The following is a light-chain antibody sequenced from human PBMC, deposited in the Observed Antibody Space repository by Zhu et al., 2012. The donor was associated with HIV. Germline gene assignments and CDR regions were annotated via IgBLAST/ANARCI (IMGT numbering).Light chain of an antibody. V-gene: IGKV3-15*01. J-gene: IGKJ4*01. CDR1: QSVGTN. Sequence: ETVLTQSPATLSVSPGERGTLSCRASQSVGTNLAWYQQKPGQAPRLLISRASTRSTGIPARFSGSGSGTDFTLTISRLEPEDFAVYYCRHYGTSPPLTFGGGTKVEIK. CDR2: RAS. CDR3: RHYGTSPPLT.